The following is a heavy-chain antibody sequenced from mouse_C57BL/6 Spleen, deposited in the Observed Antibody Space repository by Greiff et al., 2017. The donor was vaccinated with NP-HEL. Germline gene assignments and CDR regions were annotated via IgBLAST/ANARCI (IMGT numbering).Heavy chain of an antibody. D-gene: IGHD2-4*01. V-gene: IGHV3-6*01. CDR2: ISYDGSN. J-gene: IGHJ1*03. CDR1: GYSITSGYY. CDR3: ARAEEIYYDYDDPGAVLDV. Sequence: EVQLVESGPGLVKPSQSLSLTCSVTGYSITSGYYWNWIRQFPGNKLEWMGYISYDGSNNYNPSLKNRISITRDTSKNQFFLKLNSVTTEDTATYYCARAEEIYYDYDDPGAVLDVWGTGTTVTVSS.